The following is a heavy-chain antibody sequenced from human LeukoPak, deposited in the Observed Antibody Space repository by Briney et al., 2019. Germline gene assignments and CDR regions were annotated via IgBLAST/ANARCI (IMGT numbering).Heavy chain of an antibody. V-gene: IGHV1-18*01. CDR3: ASYDSSGFWFDP. J-gene: IGHJ5*02. CDR1: GYTFTSYG. CDR2: ISAYNGNT. D-gene: IGHD3-22*01. Sequence: ASVKVSCKASGYTFTSYGISWVRQAPGQGLEWMGWISAYNGNTNYAQKLQGRVTMTTDTSTSTAYMELRSLRSDDTAVYYCASYDSSGFWFDPWGQGTLVTVSS.